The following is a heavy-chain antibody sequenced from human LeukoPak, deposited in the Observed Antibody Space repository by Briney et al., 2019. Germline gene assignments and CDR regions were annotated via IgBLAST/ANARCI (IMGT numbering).Heavy chain of an antibody. CDR3: ARGGLYCSGGSCYLWFDP. CDR2: IYYSGSA. V-gene: IGHV4-39*07. CDR1: GGSISSITDY. J-gene: IGHJ5*02. D-gene: IGHD2-15*01. Sequence: SESLSLTCTVSGGSISSITDYWGWVRHSPGKGLEWIGSIYYSGSASYNPSLKSRVTISVDTSKNQFSLRLKSVTAADTAVYYCARGGLYCSGGSCYLWFDPWGQGTLVTVSS.